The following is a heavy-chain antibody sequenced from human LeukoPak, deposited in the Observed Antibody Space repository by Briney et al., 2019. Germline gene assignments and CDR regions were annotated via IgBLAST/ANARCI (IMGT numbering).Heavy chain of an antibody. CDR3: AKSNGYGLVDI. CDR2: IDHSGST. D-gene: IGHD3-10*01. CDR1: GGSFSGYY. V-gene: IGHV4-34*01. Sequence: SETLSLTCAVYGGSFSGYYWSWIRQSPGKGLEWIGEIDHSGSTNYKPSLKSRVTISLDTSRNQFSLKLNSVTAADTAVYYCAKSNGYGLVDIWGQGTVVTVSS. J-gene: IGHJ3*02.